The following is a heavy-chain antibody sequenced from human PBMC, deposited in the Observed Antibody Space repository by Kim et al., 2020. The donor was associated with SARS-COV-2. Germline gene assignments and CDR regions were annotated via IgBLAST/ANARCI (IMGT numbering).Heavy chain of an antibody. CDR1: GFTFDDYA. D-gene: IGHD3-10*01. Sequence: GGSLRLSCAASGFTFDDYAMHWVRQAPGKGLEWVSGISWNSGSIGYADSVKGRFTISRDNAKNSLYLQMNSLRAEDTALYYCAKERGIWFRDVTLDAFDIWGQGTMVTVSS. V-gene: IGHV3-9*01. CDR2: ISWNSGSI. CDR3: AKERGIWFRDVTLDAFDI. J-gene: IGHJ3*02.